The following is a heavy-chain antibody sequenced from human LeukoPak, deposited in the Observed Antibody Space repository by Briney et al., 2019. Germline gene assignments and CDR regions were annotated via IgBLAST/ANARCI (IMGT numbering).Heavy chain of an antibody. CDR2: IYTSGST. Sequence: SETLSLTCTVSGGSISSYYWSWIRQPAGKGLEWIGRIYTSGSTNYNPSLKSRVTMSVDTSKNQFSLKLSSVTAADTAVYYCARELRGYRIYYYYYMDVWGKGTTVTVSS. J-gene: IGHJ6*03. V-gene: IGHV4-4*07. CDR1: GGSISSYY. CDR3: ARELRGYRIYYYYYMDV. D-gene: IGHD2-15*01.